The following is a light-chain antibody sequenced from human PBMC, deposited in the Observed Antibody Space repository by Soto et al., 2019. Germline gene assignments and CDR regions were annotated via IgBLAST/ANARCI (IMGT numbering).Light chain of an antibody. CDR2: RNN. CDR3: AAWDDSLSGRGV. J-gene: IGLJ1*01. V-gene: IGLV1-47*01. CDR1: SSNIGSNY. Sequence: QSVLTQPPSASGTPGQRVTISCSGSSSNIGSNYVYWYQQLPGTAPKLLIYRNNQRPSGVPDRFSGSKSGTSASLAISGLRSEYEADYYCAAWDDSLSGRGVFGTGTKVTVL.